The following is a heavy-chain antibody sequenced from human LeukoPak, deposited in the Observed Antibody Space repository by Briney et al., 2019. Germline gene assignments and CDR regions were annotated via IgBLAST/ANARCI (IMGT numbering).Heavy chain of an antibody. CDR2: VCGSGGST. CDR3: AKDRDLTGDRKPGYFDC. J-gene: IGHJ4*02. D-gene: IGHD7-27*01. CDR1: GFTFSSYA. V-gene: IGHV3-23*01. Sequence: GGSLRLSCAASGFTFSSYAMSWVRQAPGKGLEWVSAVCGSGGSTYYTDSVKGRFTISRDNSKNTLYLQMSSLTADDTAVYYCAKDRDLTGDRKPGYFDCWGRGTLVTVSS.